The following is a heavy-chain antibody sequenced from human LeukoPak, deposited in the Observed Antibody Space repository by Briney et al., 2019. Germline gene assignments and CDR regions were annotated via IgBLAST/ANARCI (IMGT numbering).Heavy chain of an antibody. CDR1: GGTFSSYA. J-gene: IGHJ4*02. D-gene: IGHD6-13*01. CDR2: IIPIFGTA. Sequence: PVKASCKASGGTFSSYAISWVRQAPGQGLEWMGGIIPIFGTANYAQKFQGRVTITADESTSTAYMELRSLRAEDTAVYYCARVGPGSSWYYWGQGTLVTVSS. V-gene: IGHV1-69*13. CDR3: ARVGPGSSWYY.